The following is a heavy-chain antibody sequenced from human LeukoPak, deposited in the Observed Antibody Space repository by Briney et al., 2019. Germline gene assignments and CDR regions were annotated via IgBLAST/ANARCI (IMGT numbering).Heavy chain of an antibody. J-gene: IGHJ4*02. CDR1: GFTFSSYA. V-gene: IGHV3-23*01. D-gene: IGHD1-7*01. Sequence: GGSLRLSCAASGFTFSSYAMSWVRQAPGKGLEWVSAISGSGGSTYYADSVKGRFTISRDNSKNTLYLQMNILRAEDTAEYYCAKAITWNYPLSDYWGQGTLVTVSS. CDR3: AKAITWNYPLSDY. CDR2: ISGSGGST.